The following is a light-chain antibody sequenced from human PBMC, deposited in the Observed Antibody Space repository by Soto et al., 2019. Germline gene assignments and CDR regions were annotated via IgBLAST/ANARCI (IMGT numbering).Light chain of an antibody. CDR2: GAS. CDR3: QQYGTSPPFT. V-gene: IGKV3-20*01. Sequence: EIVLTQSPGTLSLSPGERATLSCRASQSVSSTHLAWYQQKPGQAPRVLVYGASNRATGIPDRFSGSGSGTDFTLTISRLEPEDFAVYFCQQYGTSPPFTFGQGTKVEIK. J-gene: IGKJ2*01. CDR1: QSVSSTH.